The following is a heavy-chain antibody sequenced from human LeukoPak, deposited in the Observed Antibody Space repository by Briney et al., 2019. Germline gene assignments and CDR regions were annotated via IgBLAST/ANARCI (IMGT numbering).Heavy chain of an antibody. D-gene: IGHD6-13*01. CDR3: ARRGSSSWSTYYYYYYMDV. CDR2: INHSGST. V-gene: IGHV4-34*01. J-gene: IGHJ6*03. CDR1: GGSFSGYY. Sequence: PSETLSLTCAVYGGSFSGYYWSWIRQPPGKGLEWIGEINHSGSTNYNPSLKSRVTISVDTSKNQFSLKLSSVTAADTAVYYCARRGSSSWSTYYYYYYMDVWGKGTTVTISS.